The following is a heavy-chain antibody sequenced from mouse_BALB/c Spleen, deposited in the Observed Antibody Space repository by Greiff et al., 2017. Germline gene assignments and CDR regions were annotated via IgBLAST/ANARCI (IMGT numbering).Heavy chain of an antibody. V-gene: IGHV5-12-1*01. CDR1: GFAFSSYD. CDR2: ISSGGGST. J-gene: IGHJ2*01. CDR3: ARHAVGSYFDY. Sequence: EVHLVESGGGLVKPGGSLKLSCAASGFAFSSYDMSWVRQTPEKRLEWVAYISSGGGSTYYPDTVKGRFTISRDNAKNTLYLQMSSLKSEDTAMYYCARHAVGSYFDYWGQGTTLTVSS. D-gene: IGHD1-1*02.